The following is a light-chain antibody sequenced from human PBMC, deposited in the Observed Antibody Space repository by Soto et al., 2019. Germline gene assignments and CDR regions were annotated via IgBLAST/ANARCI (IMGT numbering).Light chain of an antibody. CDR1: QAISSY. CDR3: HKYNHAPT. J-gene: IGKJ4*01. V-gene: IGKV1-27*01. CDR2: STS. Sequence: DIQLTQSPSSLSASVGDRVTITCRASQAISSYFAWYQQKPGKVPERLIYSTSTLQSGAPSRFSGSGSGTDFTLTISSLQPEDVATYYCHKYNHAPTFGGGTKVEIK.